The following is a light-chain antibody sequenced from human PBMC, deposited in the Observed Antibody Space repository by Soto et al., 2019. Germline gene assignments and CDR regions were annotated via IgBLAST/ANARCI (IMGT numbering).Light chain of an antibody. J-gene: IGKJ2*01. Sequence: DIQMTQSPSTLSASVGDRVTITCRASQTISSWLAWYQQKPGKAPKLLIYKASSLESGVPSRFSGSGSGTEFTLTISSLQPDDFATYYCQQYNSPYTFGQGTKLAIK. CDR2: KAS. CDR3: QQYNSPYT. V-gene: IGKV1-5*03. CDR1: QTISSW.